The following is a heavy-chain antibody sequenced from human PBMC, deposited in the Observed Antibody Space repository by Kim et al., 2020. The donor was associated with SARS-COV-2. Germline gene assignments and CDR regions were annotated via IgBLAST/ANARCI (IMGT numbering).Heavy chain of an antibody. CDR1: GYTFTSYG. CDR3: ARADLSSDLVADPLFDY. CDR2: ISAYNGNT. V-gene: IGHV1-18*01. J-gene: IGHJ4*02. Sequence: ASVKVSCKASGYTFTSYGISWVRQAPGQGLEWMGWISAYNGNTNYAQKLQGRVTMTTDTSTSTAYMELRSLRSDDTAVYYCARADLSSDLVADPLFDYWGQGTLVTVTS. D-gene: IGHD6-19*01.